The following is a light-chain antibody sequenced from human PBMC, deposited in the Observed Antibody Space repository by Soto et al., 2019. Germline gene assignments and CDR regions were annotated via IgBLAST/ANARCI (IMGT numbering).Light chain of an antibody. J-gene: IGKJ1*01. CDR3: QQYWSSPRKT. CDR2: GAS. V-gene: IGKV3-20*01. CDR1: QSVSSSY. Sequence: EIVLTQSPGTLSLSPGERATLSCRASQSVSSSYLAWYQQKPGQAPRLLIYGASSRATGIPDRFSGSGSGTDFTLTISRLEAEDFSVYFCQQYWSSPRKTVGQGTKVEIK.